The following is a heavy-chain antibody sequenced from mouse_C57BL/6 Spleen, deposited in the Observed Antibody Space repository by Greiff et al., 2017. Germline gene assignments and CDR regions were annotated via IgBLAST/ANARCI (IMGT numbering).Heavy chain of an antibody. CDR1: GFTFSSYA. Sequence: EVQWVESGGGLVKPGGSLKLSCAASGFTFSSYAMSWVRQTPEKRLEWVATISDGGSYTYYPDNVKGRFTISRDNAKNNLYLQMSHLKSEDTAMYYCAREGGHFDYWGQGTTLTVSS. CDR3: AREGGHFDY. CDR2: ISDGGSYT. J-gene: IGHJ2*01. V-gene: IGHV5-4*01.